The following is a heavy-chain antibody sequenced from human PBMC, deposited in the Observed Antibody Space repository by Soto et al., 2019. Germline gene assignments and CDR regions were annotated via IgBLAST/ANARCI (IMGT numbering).Heavy chain of an antibody. J-gene: IGHJ4*02. Sequence: GGSLRLSCAASGFTFSSYSMNWVRQAPGKGLEWVSYISSSSSTIYYADSVKGRFTISRDNAKNSLYLQMNSLRAEDTAIYYCARMDNWNYVNYWGQGTLVTVSS. CDR2: ISSSSSTI. V-gene: IGHV3-48*01. CDR1: GFTFSSYS. CDR3: ARMDNWNYVNY. D-gene: IGHD1-7*01.